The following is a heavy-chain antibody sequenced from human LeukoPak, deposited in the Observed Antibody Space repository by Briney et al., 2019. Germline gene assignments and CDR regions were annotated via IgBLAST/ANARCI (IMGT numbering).Heavy chain of an antibody. Sequence: GGSLRLSCAASGFTFDDYAMHWVRQAPGKGLEWVSGISWNSGSIGYADSVKGRFTISRDNAKNSLSLQMNSLSAEDTAVYYCAREKLNRYFDLWGRGTLVTVSP. CDR2: ISWNSGSI. CDR3: AREKLNRYFDL. CDR1: GFTFDDYA. V-gene: IGHV3-9*01. J-gene: IGHJ2*01. D-gene: IGHD1-1*01.